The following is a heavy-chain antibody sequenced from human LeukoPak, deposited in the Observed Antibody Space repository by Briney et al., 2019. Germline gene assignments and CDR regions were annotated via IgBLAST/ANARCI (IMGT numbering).Heavy chain of an antibody. V-gene: IGHV3-23*01. CDR2: ISGSGGST. CDR3: AKDLVRGVITSYAFDI. CDR1: GFTFSSYA. J-gene: IGHJ3*02. D-gene: IGHD3-10*01. Sequence: GGSLRLSCAASGFTFSSYAMSWVRQAPGKGLEWVSAISGSGGSTYYADSVKGRFTISRDNSKNTLYLQMNSLRAEDTAVYYCAKDLVRGVITSYAFDIWGQGTMATVSS.